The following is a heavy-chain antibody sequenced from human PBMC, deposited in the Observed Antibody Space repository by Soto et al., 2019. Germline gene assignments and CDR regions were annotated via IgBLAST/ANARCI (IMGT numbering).Heavy chain of an antibody. D-gene: IGHD4-4*01. CDR3: ARNLRGSNSPLDYYYGMDV. Sequence: QVQLVQSGAEVKKPGASVKVSCEASGYTFTSYGISWVRQAPGQGLEWMGWISAYNGNTNYAQKLQGRVTMTTDTSTSTAYMELRSLRSDDTAVYYCARNLRGSNSPLDYYYGMDVWGQGTTVTVSS. V-gene: IGHV1-18*04. CDR2: ISAYNGNT. CDR1: GYTFTSYG. J-gene: IGHJ6*02.